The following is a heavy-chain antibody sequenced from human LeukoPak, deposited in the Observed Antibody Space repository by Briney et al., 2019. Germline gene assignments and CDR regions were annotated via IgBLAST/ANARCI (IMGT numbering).Heavy chain of an antibody. CDR2: INPNSGGT. Sequence: GASVKVSCKASGYTFTDYYMYWVRQAPGQGLEWMGWINPNSGGTNYAQKFQGRVTMTRDTSTSTVYVELSSLRSEDTAVYYCARAEAAFGGVIDPFDYWGQGSLVTVSS. CDR1: GYTFTDYY. D-gene: IGHD3-16*02. J-gene: IGHJ4*02. CDR3: ARAEAAFGGVIDPFDY. V-gene: IGHV1-2*02.